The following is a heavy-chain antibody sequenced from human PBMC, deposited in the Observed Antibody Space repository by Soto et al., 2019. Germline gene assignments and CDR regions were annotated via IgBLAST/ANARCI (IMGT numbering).Heavy chain of an antibody. V-gene: IGHV3-30*18. CDR3: AKAYYDFWSGVY. CDR2: ISYDGSNK. D-gene: IGHD3-3*01. J-gene: IGHJ4*02. Sequence: GGSLRLSCAASGFSLSAYGMHWVRQAPGKGLEWVALISYDGSNKYYADSVKGRFTISRDNSKNTLYLQMNSLRAEDTAVYYCAKAYYDFWSGVYWGQGTLVTVSS. CDR1: GFSLSAYG.